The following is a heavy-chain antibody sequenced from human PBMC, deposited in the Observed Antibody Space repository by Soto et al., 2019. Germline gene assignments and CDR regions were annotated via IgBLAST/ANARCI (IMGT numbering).Heavy chain of an antibody. CDR3: ARGSDVLARGATLFDY. CDR2: SSSSGNT. J-gene: IGHJ4*02. D-gene: IGHD3-10*01. Sequence: SETLSLTCTVSGGSISNSDYFRSWIRQSPGKGLECIGYSSSSGNTYYNPSLKSRATLSVDTSKNQFSLRLTSVTVEDTAVYYCARGSDVLARGATLFDYWGQGTLVTVSS. CDR1: GGSISNSDYF. V-gene: IGHV4-30-4*01.